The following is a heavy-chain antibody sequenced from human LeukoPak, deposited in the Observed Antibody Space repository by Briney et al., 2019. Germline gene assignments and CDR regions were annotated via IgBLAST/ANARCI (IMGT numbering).Heavy chain of an antibody. CDR1: GFTLSAYA. J-gene: IGHJ4*02. D-gene: IGHD2-15*01. CDR3: ARDRYCSGGSCYSDY. V-gene: IGHV3-69-1*01. Sequence: GGSLRLSCEASGFTLSAYAMTWVRQAPGQGLEWVSSIGSDNKPHYSESVKGRFAISRDNAKNSLFLQMNSLRAEETAVYYCARDRYCSGGSCYSDYWGQGMLVIVSS. CDR2: IGSDNKP.